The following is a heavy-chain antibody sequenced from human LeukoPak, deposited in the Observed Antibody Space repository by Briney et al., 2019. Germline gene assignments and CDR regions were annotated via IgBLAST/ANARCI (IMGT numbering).Heavy chain of an antibody. V-gene: IGHV4-39*07. D-gene: IGHD4-11*01. CDR1: GGSISSSSYY. CDR2: IYYSGST. CDR3: AREGYSNYAYFDY. J-gene: IGHJ4*02. Sequence: SETLSLTCTVYGGSISSSSYYWGWIRQPPGKGLEWIGSIYYSGSTYYNPSLKSRVTISVDTSKNQFSLKLSSVTAADTAVYYCAREGYSNYAYFDYWGQGTLVTVSS.